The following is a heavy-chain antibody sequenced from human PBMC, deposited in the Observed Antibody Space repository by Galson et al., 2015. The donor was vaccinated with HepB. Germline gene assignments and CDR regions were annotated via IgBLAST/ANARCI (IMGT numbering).Heavy chain of an antibody. CDR3: ARTLRLGGKWKLFDC. V-gene: IGHV3-72*01. Sequence: SLRLSCAASGLTFSDHYMDWVRQAPGKGLEWVGRIRNKANSYSTEYAASAKGRFTVSRDDSKNAVYLQMNSLKTEDTAVYYCARTLRLGGKWKLFDCWGQGTLVTVSS. CDR1: GLTFSDHY. D-gene: IGHD3-16*01. CDR2: IRNKANSYST. J-gene: IGHJ4*02.